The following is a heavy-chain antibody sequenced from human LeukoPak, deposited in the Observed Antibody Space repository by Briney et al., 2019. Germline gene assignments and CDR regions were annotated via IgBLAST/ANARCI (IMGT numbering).Heavy chain of an antibody. CDR2: SFSNDEK. J-gene: IGHJ4*02. CDR1: GFSLRNARMG. Sequence: ESGPVLVKPTETLTLTCTVSGFSLRNARMGVGWIRQPPGKALEWLTHSFSNDEKSYSTSLKSRLTISKDTSKSQVVLTMTNMDPVVTATYYCARTTGYCSGGSCRYFDYWGQGTLVTVSS. CDR3: ARTTGYCSGGSCRYFDY. V-gene: IGHV2-26*01. D-gene: IGHD2-15*01.